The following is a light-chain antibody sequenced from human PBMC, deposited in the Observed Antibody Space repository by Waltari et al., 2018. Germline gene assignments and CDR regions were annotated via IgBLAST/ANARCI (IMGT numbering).Light chain of an antibody. CDR2: KAS. J-gene: IGKJ1*01. V-gene: IGKV1-5*03. CDR1: QNITSW. Sequence: DIQLTQSPSTLSASVGARVTITCRASQNITSWLAWYQQKPGKAPKLLIYKASDLQRGVPSRFSGSGSGTVFTLTISSLQPDDFATYYCQQYNSFSPWTFGLGTKVETK. CDR3: QQYNSFSPWT.